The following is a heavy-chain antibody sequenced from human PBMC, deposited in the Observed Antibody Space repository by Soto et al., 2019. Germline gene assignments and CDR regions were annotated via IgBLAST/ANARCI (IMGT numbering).Heavy chain of an antibody. CDR3: ASGDYYDIHDY. CDR2: INAGNGNT. V-gene: IGHV1-3*01. Sequence: QVQLVQSGAEVKKPGASVKVSCKASGYTFTSYAMHWVRQAPGQSLEWMGWINAGNGNTKYSQKFKGRVTITRDTSVSTAYMEVSGVKSEDTDVYYGASGDYYDIHDYWGQGTLVTVSS. J-gene: IGHJ4*02. CDR1: GYTFTSYA. D-gene: IGHD3-22*01.